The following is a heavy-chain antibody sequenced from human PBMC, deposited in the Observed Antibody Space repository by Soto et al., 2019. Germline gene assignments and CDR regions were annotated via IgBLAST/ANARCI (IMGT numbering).Heavy chain of an antibody. CDR3: ARVDTMVRGVIIRTVDY. J-gene: IGHJ4*02. D-gene: IGHD3-10*01. CDR1: GFTFSSYS. V-gene: IGHV3-21*01. CDR2: ISSSSSYI. Sequence: EVQLVESGGGLVKPGGSLRLSCAASGFTFSSYSMNWVRQAPGKGLEWVSSISSSSSYIYYADSVKGRFTISRDNAKNSLYLQMNSLRAEDTAVYYCARVDTMVRGVIIRTVDYWGQGTLVTVSS.